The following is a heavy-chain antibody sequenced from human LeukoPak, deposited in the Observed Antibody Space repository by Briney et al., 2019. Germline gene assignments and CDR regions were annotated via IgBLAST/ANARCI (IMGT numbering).Heavy chain of an antibody. D-gene: IGHD6-13*01. CDR3: AKATILRIAAAPVDY. Sequence: GGSLRLSCAASGFTFDDYAMHWVRQAPGKGLEWVSAISGSGGSTYYADSVKGRFTISRDNSKNTLYLQMNSLRAEDTAVYYCAKATILRIAAAPVDYWGQGTLVTVSS. J-gene: IGHJ4*02. CDR1: GFTFDDYA. V-gene: IGHV3-23*01. CDR2: ISGSGGST.